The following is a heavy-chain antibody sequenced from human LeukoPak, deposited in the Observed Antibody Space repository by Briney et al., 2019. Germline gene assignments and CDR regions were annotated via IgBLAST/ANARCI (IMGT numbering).Heavy chain of an antibody. V-gene: IGHV1-69*05. Sequence: ASVKVSCKASGGTFSSYAISWVRQATGQGLEWMGRIIPIFGTANYAQKFQGRVTITTDESTSTAYMELSSLRSEDTAVYYCARDPHHCSGGSCYGYWGQGTLVTVSS. CDR1: GGTFSSYA. D-gene: IGHD2-15*01. J-gene: IGHJ4*02. CDR3: ARDPHHCSGGSCYGY. CDR2: IIPIFGTA.